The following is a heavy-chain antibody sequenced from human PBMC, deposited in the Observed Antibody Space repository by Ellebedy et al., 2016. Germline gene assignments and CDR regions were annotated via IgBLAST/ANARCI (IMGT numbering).Heavy chain of an antibody. D-gene: IGHD1-26*01. CDR3: VKGEVGASGAFDY. CDR2: ISFDEINK. CDR1: GFYFDRYE. Sequence: GGSLRLSXAASGFYFDRYEMQWVRQAPGKGLEWVATISFDEINKYYADSVKGRFTISRDNSNFMLYLQMNSLRAEDTALYYCVKGEVGASGAFDYWGRGTLVTVSS. V-gene: IGHV3-33*06. J-gene: IGHJ4*02.